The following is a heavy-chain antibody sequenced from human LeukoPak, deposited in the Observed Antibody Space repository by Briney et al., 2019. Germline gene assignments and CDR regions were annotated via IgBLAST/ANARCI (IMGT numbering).Heavy chain of an antibody. Sequence: SGPTLVNPTQTLTLTCTFSGFSLSTSGMCGSCIRQPPGQALEWLTRIECDDDKYYSTAVKTRLTISKDTSKTQVVLTRTDMDHVDTATYYCARSSRNPYCGGDCYSWLYFDYWGQGTLVTVSS. CDR2: IECDDDK. J-gene: IGHJ4*02. V-gene: IGHV2-70*11. D-gene: IGHD2-21*02. CDR3: ARSSRNPYCGGDCYSWLYFDY. CDR1: GFSLSTSGMC.